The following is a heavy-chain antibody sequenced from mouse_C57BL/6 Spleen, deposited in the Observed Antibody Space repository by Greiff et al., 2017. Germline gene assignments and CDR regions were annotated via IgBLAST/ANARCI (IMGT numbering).Heavy chain of an antibody. CDR1: GFNIKDDY. D-gene: IGHD2-5*01. Sequence: VQLKQSGAELVRPGASVKLSCTASGFNIKDDYMHWVKQRPEQGLEWIGWIDPENGDTEYASKFPGTAPIPADTSSNTAYLQLSSLKSEDNAVYYGTTRGYYSNYRYYLDYWGQGTTLTGSS. V-gene: IGHV14-4*01. CDR3: TTRGYYSNYRYYLDY. CDR2: IDPENGDT. J-gene: IGHJ2*01.